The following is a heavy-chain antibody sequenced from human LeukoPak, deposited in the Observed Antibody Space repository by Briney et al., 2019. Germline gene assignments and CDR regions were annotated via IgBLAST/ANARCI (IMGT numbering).Heavy chain of an antibody. Sequence: ASVKVSCKASGYTFTGYYMHWVRQAPGQGLEWMGQINPNSGGTNYAQKFQGRVTMTRDTSISTAFMELSRLRSDDTAVYYCARARLAVAGGTSYYFDYWGQGTLVTVSS. V-gene: IGHV1-2*06. CDR3: ARARLAVAGGTSYYFDY. CDR2: INPNSGGT. J-gene: IGHJ4*02. D-gene: IGHD6-19*01. CDR1: GYTFTGYY.